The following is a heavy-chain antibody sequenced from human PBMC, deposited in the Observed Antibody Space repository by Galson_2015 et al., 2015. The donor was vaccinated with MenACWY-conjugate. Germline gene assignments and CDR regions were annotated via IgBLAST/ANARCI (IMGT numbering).Heavy chain of an antibody. CDR1: GFTFSSYS. Sequence: SLRLSCAASGFTFSSYSMNWVRQAPGKGLEWVSYISSSSSTIYYADSVKGRFTISRDNAKNSLYLQMNSLRAEGTAVYYCARDGHLVRGYFDLWGRGTLVTVSS. CDR2: ISSSSSTI. J-gene: IGHJ2*01. CDR3: ARDGHLVRGYFDL. V-gene: IGHV3-48*04. D-gene: IGHD6-6*01.